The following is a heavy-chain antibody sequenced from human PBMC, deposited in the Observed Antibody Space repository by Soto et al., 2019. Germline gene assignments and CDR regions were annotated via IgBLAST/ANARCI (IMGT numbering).Heavy chain of an antibody. J-gene: IGHJ4*02. V-gene: IGHV3-23*01. Sequence: EVQLLESGGGLVQPGGSLRLSCAASGFTFSSYAMSWVRQAPGKGLEWVSAISGSGGSTYYADSVKGRFTISRDNSKNTLYLQMNSLRAEDTAVYYCTTMGGYSGYDLGFDYWGQGTLVTVSS. D-gene: IGHD5-12*01. CDR1: GFTFSSYA. CDR2: ISGSGGST. CDR3: TTMGGYSGYDLGFDY.